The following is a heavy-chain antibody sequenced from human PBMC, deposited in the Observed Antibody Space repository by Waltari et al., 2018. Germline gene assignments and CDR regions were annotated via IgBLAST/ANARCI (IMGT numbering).Heavy chain of an antibody. Sequence: EVQLVESGGGLVKPGGSLSLSCAASGFTFSSYSMNWVRQAPGKGLEWVSSISSSSSYIYYADSVKGRFTISRDNAKNSLYLQMNSLRAEDTAVYYCARDGPHYCSGGSCSYDYWGQGTLVTVSS. CDR3: ARDGPHYCSGGSCSYDY. CDR2: ISSSSSYI. J-gene: IGHJ4*02. V-gene: IGHV3-21*01. D-gene: IGHD2-15*01. CDR1: GFTFSSYS.